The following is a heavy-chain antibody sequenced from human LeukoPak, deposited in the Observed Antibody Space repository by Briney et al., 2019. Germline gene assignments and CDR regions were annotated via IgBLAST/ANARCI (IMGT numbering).Heavy chain of an antibody. J-gene: IGHJ4*02. D-gene: IGHD3-10*01. V-gene: IGHV4-61*08. CDR1: GGSISSGAYY. CDR3: ARGRMVRGEAKVYFDY. Sequence: PSETLSLTCIVSGGSISSGAYYWAWIRQPPGKGLEWIGYIHYSGSTNYNPSLKSRVTISVDTSKNQFSLKLSSVTAADTAVYYCARGRMVRGEAKVYFDYWGQGTLVTVSS. CDR2: IHYSGST.